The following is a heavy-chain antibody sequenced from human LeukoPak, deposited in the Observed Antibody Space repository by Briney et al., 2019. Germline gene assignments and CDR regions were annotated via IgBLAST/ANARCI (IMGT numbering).Heavy chain of an antibody. V-gene: IGHV3-66*02. Sequence: PGGSLRLSCAASGFTVSSNYTSWVRQAPGKGLELVSVIYSGGSTYYADSVKGRFTISRDNSKNTLYLQMNSLRAEDTAVYYCARMPRPGYFDLWGRGTLVTVSS. CDR1: GFTVSSNY. D-gene: IGHD2-2*01. J-gene: IGHJ2*01. CDR3: ARMPRPGYFDL. CDR2: IYSGGST.